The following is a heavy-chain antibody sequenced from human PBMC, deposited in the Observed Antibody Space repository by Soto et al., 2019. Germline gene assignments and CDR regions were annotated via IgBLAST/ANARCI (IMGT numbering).Heavy chain of an antibody. D-gene: IGHD3-16*01. CDR3: ARKAYDAFDI. CDR1: GYTFTNND. CDR2: INPGSGDT. J-gene: IGHJ3*02. V-gene: IGHV1-2*04. Sequence: GASVKVSCKASGYTFTNNDVSWVRQATGQGLEWMGWINPGSGDTGYAQKVQGWVTMTRDTSISTAYMELSRLRSDDTAVYYCARKAYDAFDIWGQGTMVTVS.